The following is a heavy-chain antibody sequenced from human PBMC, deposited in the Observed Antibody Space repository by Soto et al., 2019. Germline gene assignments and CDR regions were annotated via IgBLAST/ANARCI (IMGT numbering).Heavy chain of an antibody. CDR3: AGCDYDRSGPIDY. Sequence: QVQLQQWGAGLLKPSETLSLTCGVYGGSFSGYYWSWIRQPPGKGLEWIGEINHSGNTKYSPSLKSRVTISVDTSENQFSLKLSSATAADTAVYYCAGCDYDRSGPIDYWGQGILVTVSS. J-gene: IGHJ4*02. CDR2: INHSGNT. CDR1: GGSFSGYY. V-gene: IGHV4-34*01. D-gene: IGHD3-22*01.